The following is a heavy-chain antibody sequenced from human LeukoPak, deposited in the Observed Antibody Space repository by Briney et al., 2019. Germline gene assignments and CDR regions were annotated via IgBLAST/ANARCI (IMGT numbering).Heavy chain of an antibody. D-gene: IGHD3-22*01. CDR1: GFTFSDHY. CDR3: AKDHSYDSSGYYYDY. Sequence: PGGSLRLSCAASGFTFSDHYMDWVRQAPGKGLEWVGRIRNKANSYTTEYAASVKGRFIISRDDSKNSLYLQMNSLRAEDTAVYYCAKDHSYDSSGYYYDYWGQGTLVTVSS. V-gene: IGHV3-72*01. CDR2: IRNKANSYTT. J-gene: IGHJ4*02.